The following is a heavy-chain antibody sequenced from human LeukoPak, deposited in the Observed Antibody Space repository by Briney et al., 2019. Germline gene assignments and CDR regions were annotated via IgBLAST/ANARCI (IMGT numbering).Heavy chain of an antibody. V-gene: IGHV1-46*01. Sequence: ASVKVSCKASGYTFTSYGISWVRQAPGQGLEWLGLINPSGSSTLYAQKFQGRVTMTRDMSTSTVYMELSSLRSEDTAVYYCARISRIAAAGTFDYWGQGTLVTVSS. CDR3: ARISRIAAAGTFDY. J-gene: IGHJ4*02. CDR1: GYTFTSYG. CDR2: INPSGSST. D-gene: IGHD6-13*01.